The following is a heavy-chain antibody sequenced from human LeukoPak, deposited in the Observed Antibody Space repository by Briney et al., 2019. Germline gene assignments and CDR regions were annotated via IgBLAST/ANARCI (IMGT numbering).Heavy chain of an antibody. Sequence: SVKVSCKASGGTFSSYAISWVRQAPGQGLEWMGRIIPILGIANYAQKFQGRVTITADKSTSTAYMELSSLRSEDTAVYYCARQIHYVWGGYRQDDAFDIWGQGTMVTVSS. J-gene: IGHJ3*02. V-gene: IGHV1-69*04. CDR2: IIPILGIA. CDR1: GGTFSSYA. D-gene: IGHD3-16*02. CDR3: ARQIHYVWGGYRQDDAFDI.